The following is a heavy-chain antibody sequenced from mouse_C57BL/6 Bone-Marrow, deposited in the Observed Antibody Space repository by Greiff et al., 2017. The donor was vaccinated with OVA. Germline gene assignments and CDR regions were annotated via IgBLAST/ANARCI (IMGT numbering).Heavy chain of an antibody. CDR1: GFSLTSYG. V-gene: IGHV2-6*01. Sequence: QVQLKESGPGLVAPSQSLSITCTVSGFSLTSYGVDWVRPSPGKGLEWLGVIWGVGSTNSNSALKSRLSISKDNAKSQVFLKMNRLQTDDTAMYYCASPFYSPYLDYWGQGTTLTVSS. J-gene: IGHJ2*01. CDR2: IWGVGST. D-gene: IGHD2-1*01. CDR3: ASPFYSPYLDY.